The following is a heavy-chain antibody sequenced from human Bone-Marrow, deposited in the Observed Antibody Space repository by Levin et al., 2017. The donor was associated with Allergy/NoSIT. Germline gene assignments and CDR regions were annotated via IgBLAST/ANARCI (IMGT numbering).Heavy chain of an antibody. CDR2: IKQDGSEK. J-gene: IGHJ4*02. Sequence: SCAASGFTFSSYWMSWVRQAPGKGLEWVANIKQDGSEKYYVDSVKGRFTISRDNAKNSLYLQMNSLRAEDTAVYYCARERCRDGYNLGDFDYWGQGTLVTVSS. V-gene: IGHV3-7*01. CDR1: GFTFSSYW. CDR3: ARERCRDGYNLGDFDY. D-gene: IGHD5-24*01.